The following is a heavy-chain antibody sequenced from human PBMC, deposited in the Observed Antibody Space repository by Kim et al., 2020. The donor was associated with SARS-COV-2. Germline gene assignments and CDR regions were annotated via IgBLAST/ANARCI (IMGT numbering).Heavy chain of an antibody. CDR2: IEPSGST. J-gene: IGHJ3*02. D-gene: IGHD6-25*01. CDR3: ARKGRPRDTFNI. Sequence: SETLSLTCAVYGGSFSGYYWNWIRQPPGKGLEWVGEIEPSGSTNNNAALKTRATISIDTSKKQLSLKLNSVTAADTAVYYCARKGRPRDTFNIWGQGTM. CDR1: GGSFSGYY. V-gene: IGHV4-34*04.